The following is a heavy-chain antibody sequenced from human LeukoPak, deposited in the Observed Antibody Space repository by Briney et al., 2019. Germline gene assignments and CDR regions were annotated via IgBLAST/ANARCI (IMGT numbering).Heavy chain of an antibody. Sequence: GGSLRLSCAASGFTFSSYSMNWVRQAPGKGLEWVSSISSSSSYIYYADSVKGRFTISRDNAKNSLYLQMNSLRAEDTAVYYCARDGIFRYFDLWGRGTLVTVSS. V-gene: IGHV3-21*01. D-gene: IGHD3-3*01. CDR2: ISSSSSYI. J-gene: IGHJ2*01. CDR1: GFTFSSYS. CDR3: ARDGIFRYFDL.